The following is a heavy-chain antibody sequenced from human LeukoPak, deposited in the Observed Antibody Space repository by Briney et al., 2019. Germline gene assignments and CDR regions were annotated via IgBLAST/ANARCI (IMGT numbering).Heavy chain of an antibody. D-gene: IGHD6-13*01. CDR3: ARVRGIAAAD. V-gene: IGHV1-69*13. Sequence: SVKVSCKASGYTFTGYYMHWMRQAPGQGLEWMGGIIPIFGTANYAQKFQGRVTITADESTSTAYMELSSLRSEDTAVYYCARVRGIAAADWGQGTLVTVSS. CDR1: GYTFTGYY. CDR2: IIPIFGTA. J-gene: IGHJ4*02.